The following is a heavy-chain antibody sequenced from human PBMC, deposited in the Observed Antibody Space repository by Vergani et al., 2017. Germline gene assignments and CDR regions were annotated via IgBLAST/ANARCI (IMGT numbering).Heavy chain of an antibody. D-gene: IGHD1-7*01. J-gene: IGHJ5*02. CDR2: ISGSGGST. V-gene: IGHV3-23*01. CDR1: GFTFSSYA. Sequence: EVQLLESGGGLVQPGGSLRLSCAASGFTFSSYAMSWVRQAPGKGLELVSAISGSGGSTYYADSVKGRFTISRDNSKNTLYLQMNSLRAEDTAVYYCASGNYGGSRWFDPWGQGTLVTVSS. CDR3: ASGNYGGSRWFDP.